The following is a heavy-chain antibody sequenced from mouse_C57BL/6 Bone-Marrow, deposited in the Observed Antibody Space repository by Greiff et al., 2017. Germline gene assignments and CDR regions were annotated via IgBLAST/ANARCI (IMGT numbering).Heavy chain of an antibody. V-gene: IGHV3-8*01. CDR3: ARWRTDYYAMDY. CDR1: GYSITSDY. D-gene: IGHD4-1*01. J-gene: IGHJ4*01. CDR2: ISSSGST. Sequence: VQLQESGPGLAKPSQSLSLSCSVSGYSITSDYWNWIRKFPGNNLEYIGYISSSGSTSYNPSLYSRLSITRDTSKKQYYLQLNAVTTEDTATYYCARWRTDYYAMDYWGQGTSVTVSS.